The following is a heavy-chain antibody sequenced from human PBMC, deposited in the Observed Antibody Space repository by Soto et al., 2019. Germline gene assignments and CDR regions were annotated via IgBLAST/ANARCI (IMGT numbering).Heavy chain of an antibody. CDR1: GFTFSSYG. J-gene: IGHJ4*02. CDR2: ISYDGSNK. CDR3: AKFYGSGSWDFDY. Sequence: QVQLVESGGGVVQPGRSLRLSCAASGFTFSSYGMHWVRQAPGKGLEWVAVISYDGSNKYYADSVKGRFTISRDNSKNTLYLQMNSLRAEDTAVYYCAKFYGSGSWDFDYWGQGTLVTVSS. V-gene: IGHV3-30*18. D-gene: IGHD3-10*01.